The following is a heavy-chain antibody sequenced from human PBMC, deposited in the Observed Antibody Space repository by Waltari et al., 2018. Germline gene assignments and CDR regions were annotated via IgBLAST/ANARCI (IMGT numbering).Heavy chain of an antibody. CDR2: SNPNSGDT. J-gene: IGHJ5*02. CDR3: ARESAFSTSWYPGFDP. CDR1: GYSLTSYY. D-gene: IGHD2-2*01. Sequence: QVELVQSGAEVRKPGASVKVSCKASGYSLTSYYMHWVRQAPGLGLEWMGRSNPNSGDTNSAPKCQGRVTLTRDTSVNTAFLELRSLTSDDTAVYFCARESAFSTSWYPGFDPWGQGTLVTVAS. V-gene: IGHV1-2*06.